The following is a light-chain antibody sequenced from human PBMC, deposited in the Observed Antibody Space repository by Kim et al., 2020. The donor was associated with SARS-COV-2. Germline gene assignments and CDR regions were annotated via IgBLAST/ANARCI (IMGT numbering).Light chain of an antibody. J-gene: IGKJ5*01. CDR3: LQHNTYPIT. Sequence: ASVGDKVTHTGRASQDIRNDLGWYQQNPGRAPKRLIYGASSLQSGVPSRFSGSGSGTEFTLTISSLQPEDFATYFCLQHNTYPITFGQGTRLEIK. CDR1: QDIRND. V-gene: IGKV1-17*01. CDR2: GAS.